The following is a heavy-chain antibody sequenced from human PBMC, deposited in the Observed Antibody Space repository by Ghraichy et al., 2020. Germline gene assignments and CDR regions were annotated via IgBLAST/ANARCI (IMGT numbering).Heavy chain of an antibody. V-gene: IGHV3-33*01. Sequence: GGSLRLSCAASGFTFSSYGMHWVRQAPGKGLEWVAVIWYDGSNKYYADSVKGRFTISRDNSKNTLYLQMNSLRAEDTAVYYCAREEYCGGDCYNEYYGMDVWGQGTTVTVSS. CDR3: AREEYCGGDCYNEYYGMDV. CDR1: GFTFSSYG. CDR2: IWYDGSNK. D-gene: IGHD2-21*02. J-gene: IGHJ6*02.